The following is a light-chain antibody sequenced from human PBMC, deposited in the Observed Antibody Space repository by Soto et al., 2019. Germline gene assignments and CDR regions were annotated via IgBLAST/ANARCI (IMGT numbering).Light chain of an antibody. V-gene: IGKV1-5*01. CDR2: AAS. Sequence: DIQMTQSPSTLSASVRDRVTITFRASQSISSWLAWYQQKPGKAPKLLIYAASSLQSGVPSRFSGSGSGTEFTLTISSLQPDDFATYYCQQYDSYSYTFGQGTKVDI. CDR3: QQYDSYSYT. J-gene: IGKJ2*01. CDR1: QSISSW.